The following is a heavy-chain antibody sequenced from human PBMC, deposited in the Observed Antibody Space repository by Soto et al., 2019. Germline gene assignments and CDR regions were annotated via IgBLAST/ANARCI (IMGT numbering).Heavy chain of an antibody. CDR3: ARVGYCSGGSCCAADY. CDR1: GFTFSSYS. D-gene: IGHD2-15*01. J-gene: IGHJ4*02. Sequence: PGGSLRLSCAASGFTFSSYSMNWVRQALGKGLEWVSYISSSSSTIYYADSVKGRFTISRDNAKNSLYLQMNSLRAEDTAVYYCARVGYCSGGSCCAADYWGQGTLVTVSS. V-gene: IGHV3-48*01. CDR2: ISSSSSTI.